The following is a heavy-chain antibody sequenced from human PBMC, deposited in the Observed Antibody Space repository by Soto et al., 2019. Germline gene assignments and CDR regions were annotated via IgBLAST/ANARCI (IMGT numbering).Heavy chain of an antibody. Sequence: QVQLQQWGAGLLKPSETLSLTCAVYGGSFSGYYWSWIRQPPGKGLEWIGEINHSGSTNYNPSLKSRVTISVDRSKNQFSLKLSSVTAADTAVYYCARGRGGYYYYGMDVWGQGTTVTVSS. J-gene: IGHJ6*02. D-gene: IGHD1-26*01. CDR2: INHSGST. CDR3: ARGRGGYYYYGMDV. V-gene: IGHV4-34*01. CDR1: GGSFSGYY.